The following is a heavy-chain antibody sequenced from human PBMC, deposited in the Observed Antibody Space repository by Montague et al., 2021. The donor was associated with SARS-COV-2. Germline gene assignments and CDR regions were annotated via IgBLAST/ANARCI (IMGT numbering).Heavy chain of an antibody. J-gene: IGHJ3*02. CDR2: IYYSGST. CDR1: GGSISSYY. D-gene: IGHD3-9*01. V-gene: IGHV4-59*08. Sequence: SETLSLTCTVSGGSISSYYWSWIRQPPGKGLEWIGYIYYSGSTNYNPSLKSRVTISVDTSKNQFSLELSSVTAADTAMFYCARLLTGSDAFDIWGQGTMVTVSS. CDR3: ARLLTGSDAFDI.